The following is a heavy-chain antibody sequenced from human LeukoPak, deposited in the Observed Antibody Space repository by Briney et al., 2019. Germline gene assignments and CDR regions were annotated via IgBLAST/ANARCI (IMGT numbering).Heavy chain of an antibody. Sequence: ASVKVSCKASGYTFTSYGISWVRQAPGQGLEWMGWISAYNGNTNYAQKFQGRVTMTRDTSISTAYMELSRLRSDDTAVYYCARAIPEYCSSTSCYGWFDPWGQGTLVTVSS. D-gene: IGHD2-2*01. CDR1: GYTFTSYG. J-gene: IGHJ5*02. V-gene: IGHV1-18*01. CDR3: ARAIPEYCSSTSCYGWFDP. CDR2: ISAYNGNT.